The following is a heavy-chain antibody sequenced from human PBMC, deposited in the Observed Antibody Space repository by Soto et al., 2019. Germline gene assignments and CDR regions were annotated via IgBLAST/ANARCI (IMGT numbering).Heavy chain of an antibody. CDR1: GFTFSSYA. CDR3: AKDGAWDLTPIDY. V-gene: IGHV3-23*01. Sequence: EVQLLESGGGLVQPGGSLRLSCAASGFTFSSYAMSWVRQAPGKGLEWVSAISGSGGSTYYADSVKGRFTISRDNTKNTLYLQMNSLRAEDTAVYYCAKDGAWDLTPIDYWGQGTLVTVSS. CDR2: ISGSGGST. D-gene: IGHD3-9*01. J-gene: IGHJ4*02.